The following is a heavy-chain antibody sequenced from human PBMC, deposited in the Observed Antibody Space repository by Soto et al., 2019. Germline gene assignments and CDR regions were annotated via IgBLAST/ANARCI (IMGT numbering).Heavy chain of an antibody. D-gene: IGHD2-21*01. CDR2: ILYDGSKE. CDR1: GFSFNTYV. CDR3: AKGLALMADH. V-gene: IGHV3-30*18. J-gene: IGHJ4*02. Sequence: LRLSCTDSGFSFNTYVMDWVRQAPGKGLEWVARILYDGSKEYYADPVKGRFTISRDNSKNTLYLQMDRLRVGDTAVYFCAKGLALMADHWGQGTPVTVSS.